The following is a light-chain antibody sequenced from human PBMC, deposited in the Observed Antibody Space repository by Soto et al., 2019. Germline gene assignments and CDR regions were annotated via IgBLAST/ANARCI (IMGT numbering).Light chain of an antibody. Sequence: EIVLTQSPGTLSLSPGERATLSCRASQNVNSNYLAWYQQKPGQAPRLLIYGASSRATGIPDRFSGSGSGTDFTLTISRLEPEDFAVYYCQQYGSSLSITFGQGTRLEIK. CDR1: QNVNSNY. CDR3: QQYGSSLSIT. J-gene: IGKJ5*01. V-gene: IGKV3-20*01. CDR2: GAS.